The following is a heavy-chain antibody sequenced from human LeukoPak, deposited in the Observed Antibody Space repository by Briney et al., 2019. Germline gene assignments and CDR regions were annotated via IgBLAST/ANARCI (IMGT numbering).Heavy chain of an antibody. CDR1: GYTFTGYY. J-gene: IGHJ4*02. V-gene: IGHV1-2*02. CDR2: INPNSGGT. CDR3: ARDLSDILTGHYTVVFDY. Sequence: ASVKVSCKASGYTFTGYYMHWVRQAPGQGLEWMGWINPNSGGTNYAQKFQGRVTMTRDTSISTAYMELSRLRSDDTAVYYCARDLSDILTGHYTVVFDYWGQGTLVTVPS. D-gene: IGHD3-9*01.